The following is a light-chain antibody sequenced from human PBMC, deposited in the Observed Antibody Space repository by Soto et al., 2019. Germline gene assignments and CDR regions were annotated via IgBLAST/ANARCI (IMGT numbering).Light chain of an antibody. CDR2: GAS. Sequence: EIVLTQSPGTLSLSPGERATLSCRASQSVTSSYLAWYQQKPGQAPRLLIYGASSRATGIPDRFSGSGSGTEFTLTISGLQPDDFASYYCQQYNTFSFTFGQGTRLEI. J-gene: IGKJ5*01. CDR1: QSVTSSY. CDR3: QQYNTFSFT. V-gene: IGKV3-20*01.